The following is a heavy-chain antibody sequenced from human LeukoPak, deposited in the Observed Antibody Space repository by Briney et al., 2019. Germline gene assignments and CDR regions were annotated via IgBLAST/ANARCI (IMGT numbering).Heavy chain of an antibody. V-gene: IGHV1-2*02. CDR3: ARVVAGNWFDP. CDR1: EHTFTGYY. J-gene: IGHJ5*02. Sequence: GASVKVSCKASEHTFTGYYMHWVRQAPGQGLEWMGWINPNSGGTNYAQKFQGRVTMTRDTSITTAYMELSRLRSDDTAVYYRARVVAGNWFDPWGQGTLVTVSS. D-gene: IGHD6-19*01. CDR2: INPNSGGT.